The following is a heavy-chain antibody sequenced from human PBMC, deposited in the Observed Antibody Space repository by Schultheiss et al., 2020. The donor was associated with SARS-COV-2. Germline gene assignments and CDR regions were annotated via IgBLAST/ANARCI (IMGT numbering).Heavy chain of an antibody. CDR2: INHSGST. Sequence: SQTLSLTCAVYGGSFSGYYWSWIRQPPGKGLEWIGEINHSGSTNYNPSLKSRVTIPVDTSKNQFSLKLSSVTAADTAVYYCARGRITMVQGVITGFDYWGQGTLVTVSS. V-gene: IGHV4-34*01. D-gene: IGHD3-10*01. CDR3: ARGRITMVQGVITGFDY. CDR1: GGSFSGYY. J-gene: IGHJ4*02.